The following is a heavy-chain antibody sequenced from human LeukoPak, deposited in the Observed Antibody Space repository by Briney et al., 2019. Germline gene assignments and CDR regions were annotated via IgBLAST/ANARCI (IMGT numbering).Heavy chain of an antibody. CDR1: GYTLTELS. CDR3: ATVTGDCSSTSCRYNWFDP. Sequence: ASVKVSCKVSGYTLTELSMHWVRQAPGNGLEWMGGFDPEDGETIYAQKFQGRVTMTEDTSTDTAYMELSSLRSEDTAVYYCATVTGDCSSTSCRYNWFDPWGQGTLVTVSS. D-gene: IGHD2-2*01. J-gene: IGHJ5*02. V-gene: IGHV1-24*01. CDR2: FDPEDGET.